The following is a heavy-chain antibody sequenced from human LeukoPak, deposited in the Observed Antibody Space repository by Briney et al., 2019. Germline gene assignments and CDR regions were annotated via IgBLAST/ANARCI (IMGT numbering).Heavy chain of an antibody. CDR2: ISSSRTTI. CDR1: GFTFSYYT. Sequence: PGRSLRLSCAASGFTFSYYTMHWVRQAPGKGLEWVSYISSSRTTIYYADSVKGRFTVSRDNVDNSLYMQMNSLRDEDTAVYYCVRGLGLAYCGGACPDLDYWGQGTLVTVSS. CDR3: VRGLGLAYCGGACPDLDY. D-gene: IGHD2-21*02. V-gene: IGHV3-48*02. J-gene: IGHJ4*02.